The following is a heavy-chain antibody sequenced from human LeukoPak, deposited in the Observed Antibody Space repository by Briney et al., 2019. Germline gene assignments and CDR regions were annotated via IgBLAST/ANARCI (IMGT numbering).Heavy chain of an antibody. CDR1: GGTFSSYA. CDR3: ARVGNSSGYYYGPSHFDY. V-gene: IGHV1-69*04. D-gene: IGHD3-22*01. Sequence: ASVKVSCKASGGTFSSYAISWVRQAPGQGLEWMGRIIPILGIANYAQKFQGRVTITADKSTSTAYMELSSLRSEDTAVYYCARVGNSSGYYYGPSHFDYWGQGTLVTVSS. J-gene: IGHJ4*02. CDR2: IIPILGIA.